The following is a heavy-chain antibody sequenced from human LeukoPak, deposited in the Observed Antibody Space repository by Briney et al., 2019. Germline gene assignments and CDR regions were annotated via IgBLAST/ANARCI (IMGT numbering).Heavy chain of an antibody. CDR3: ARQTGSGLFILP. CDR1: GVSISSSYSY. V-gene: IGHV4-39*01. J-gene: IGHJ4*02. CDR2: IYYTGNT. Sequence: SETLSLTCSVSGVSISSSYSYWGWIRQPPGMGLEWIGSIYYTGNTYYNASLKSQVSISIDTSKNQFSLKLTSVTAADTAVYYCARQTGSGLFILPGGQGTLVTVSS. D-gene: IGHD3/OR15-3a*01.